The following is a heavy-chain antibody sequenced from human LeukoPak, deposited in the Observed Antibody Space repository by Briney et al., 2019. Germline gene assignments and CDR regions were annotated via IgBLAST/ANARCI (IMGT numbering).Heavy chain of an antibody. CDR1: GGSISSYY. J-gene: IGHJ6*03. CDR2: IYTCGST. Sequence: SETLSLTCTVSGGSISSYYWSWIRQPPGKGLEWIGYIYTCGSTNYNPSLKSRVTISVDTSKNQFSLKLSSVTAADTAVYYCARGGYDSSGYDYYYYYMDVWGKGTTVTVSS. CDR3: ARGGYDSSGYDYYYYYMDV. V-gene: IGHV4-4*09. D-gene: IGHD3-22*01.